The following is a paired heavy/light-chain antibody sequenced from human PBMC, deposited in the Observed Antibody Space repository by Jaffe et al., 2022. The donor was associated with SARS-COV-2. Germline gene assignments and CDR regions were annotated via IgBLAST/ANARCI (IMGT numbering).Light chain of an antibody. CDR2: GNS. V-gene: IGLV1-40*01. Sequence: QSVLTQPPSVSGAPGQRVTISCTGSSSNIGAGYDVHWYQHLPGTAPKLLIYGNSNRPSGVPDRFSGSKSGTSASLAISGLQAEDEADYYCQSYDSSLSVYVFGTGTKVTVL. CDR3: QSYDSSLSVYV. CDR1: SSNIGAGYD. J-gene: IGLJ1*01.
Heavy chain of an antibody. D-gene: IGHD3-16*01. J-gene: IGHJ6*03. CDR1: GFTFSSYA. V-gene: IGHV3-30*04. Sequence: QVQLVESGGGVVQPGRSLRLSCAASGFTFSSYAMHWVRQAPGKGLEWVAVVSYDGSNKYYADSVKGRFTISRDNSKNSLYLQMNSLRAEDTAVYYCARDRGSTTYYYFYMDVWGKGTTVTVSS. CDR2: VSYDGSNK. CDR3: ARDRGSTTYYYFYMDV.